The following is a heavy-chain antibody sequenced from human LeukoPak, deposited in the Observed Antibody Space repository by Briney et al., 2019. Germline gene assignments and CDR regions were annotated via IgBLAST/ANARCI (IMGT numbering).Heavy chain of an antibody. CDR3: ARALRYFGLGAFDI. CDR2: IYYSGST. Sequence: SETLSLTCTVSGGSISSYYWSWIRQPPGKGLEWIGYIYYSGSTNYNPSLKSRVTISVDTSRNQFSLKLSSVTAADTAVYYCARALRYFGLGAFDIWGQGTMVTVSS. V-gene: IGHV4-59*01. J-gene: IGHJ3*02. CDR1: GGSISSYY. D-gene: IGHD3-9*01.